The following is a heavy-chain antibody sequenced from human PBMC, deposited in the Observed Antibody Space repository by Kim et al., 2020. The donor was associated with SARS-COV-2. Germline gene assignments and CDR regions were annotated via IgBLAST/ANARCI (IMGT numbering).Heavy chain of an antibody. CDR3: AKDNLRWSGPAWFFDY. Sequence: GGSLRLSCAASGFTFSSYGMHWVRQAPGKGLEWVAVISYDGSNKYYADSVKGRFTISRDNSKNTLYLQMNSLRAEDTAVYYCAKDNLRWSGPAWFFDYWG. CDR2: ISYDGSNK. V-gene: IGHV3-30*18. CDR1: GFTFSSYG. D-gene: IGHD3-3*01. J-gene: IGHJ4*01.